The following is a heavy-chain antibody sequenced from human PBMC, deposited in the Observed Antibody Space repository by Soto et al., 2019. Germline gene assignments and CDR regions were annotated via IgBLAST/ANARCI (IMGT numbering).Heavy chain of an antibody. Sequence: SETLSLTCTVSGGSISSGGYYWSWIRQHPGKGLEWIGYIYYSGSTYYNPSLKSRVTISVDTSKNQFSLKLSSVTAAGTAVYYCARDISYYDILTGYYKGYNWFDPWGQGTLVTVSS. V-gene: IGHV4-31*03. D-gene: IGHD3-9*01. CDR1: GGSISSGGYY. CDR2: IYYSGST. CDR3: ARDISYYDILTGYYKGYNWFDP. J-gene: IGHJ5*02.